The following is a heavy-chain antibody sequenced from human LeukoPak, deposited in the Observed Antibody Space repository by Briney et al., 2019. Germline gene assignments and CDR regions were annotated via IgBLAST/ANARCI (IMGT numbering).Heavy chain of an antibody. Sequence: PSETLSLTCTVSGGSISSSSYYWGWIRQPPGKGLEWIGSIYYSGSTYYNPSLKSRVTISVDTSKNQFSLKLSSVTAADTAVYYCARDLLFGGSYSYFDYWGQGTLVTVSS. CDR2: IYYSGST. V-gene: IGHV4-39*07. J-gene: IGHJ4*02. CDR1: GGSISSSSYY. D-gene: IGHD1-26*01. CDR3: ARDLLFGGSYSYFDY.